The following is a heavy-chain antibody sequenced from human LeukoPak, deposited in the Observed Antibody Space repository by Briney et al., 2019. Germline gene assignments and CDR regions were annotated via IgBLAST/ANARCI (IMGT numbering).Heavy chain of an antibody. D-gene: IGHD1-7*01. CDR2: IYHSGST. Sequence: SQTLSLTCAVSGGSISSDGYSRSWIRQPPGKALEWVGYIYHSGSTYHNPSLTSRVTISLDRSKNQFSLKLNSVTAADTAVYYCAGGLGTGTTYWGQGILVTVSS. V-gene: IGHV4-30-2*01. CDR1: GGSISSDGYS. CDR3: AGGLGTGTTY. J-gene: IGHJ1*01.